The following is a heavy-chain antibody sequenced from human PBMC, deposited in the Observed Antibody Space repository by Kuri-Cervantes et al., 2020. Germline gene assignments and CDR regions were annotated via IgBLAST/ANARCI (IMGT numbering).Heavy chain of an antibody. CDR3: ARVSGYSYGLDGMDV. V-gene: IGHV1-8*01. Sequence: ASVKVSCKGSGYTFTSYDINWVRQATGQGLEWMGWMNPNSGNTGYAQKFQGRVTMTRNTSISTAYMELSSLRSEDTAVYYCARVSGYSYGLDGMDVWGQGTTVTVSS. D-gene: IGHD5-18*01. CDR1: GYTFTSYD. J-gene: IGHJ6*02. CDR2: MNPNSGNT.